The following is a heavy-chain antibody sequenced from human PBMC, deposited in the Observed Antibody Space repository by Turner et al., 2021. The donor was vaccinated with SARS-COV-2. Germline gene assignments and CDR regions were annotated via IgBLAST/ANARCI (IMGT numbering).Heavy chain of an antibody. V-gene: IGHV4-34*01. Sequence: QAQLQQWGAGLLKPSETLSLTCAVSGGYFSGYFWTWIRQPPGKGLEWIGEINHRSRTNYNPSLKSRVTLSVDMSKNQFSLKLTSVTAADTAVYYCTKSPVPAGRGYNWFDPWGQGTLVTVSS. CDR3: TKSPVPAGRGYNWFDP. J-gene: IGHJ5*02. CDR2: INHRSRT. D-gene: IGHD2-2*01. CDR1: GGYFSGYF.